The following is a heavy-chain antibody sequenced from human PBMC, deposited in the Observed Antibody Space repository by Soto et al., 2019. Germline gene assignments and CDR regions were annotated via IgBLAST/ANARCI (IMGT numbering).Heavy chain of an antibody. Sequence: GASVKVSCKASGYTFTTYGMSWVRQAPGQGLEWMGWISAYNGNTNYAQKLQGRVTMTTDTSTSTAYMELRSLRSDDTAVYYCARGHDSSGWYVFDYWGQGTLVTVSS. V-gene: IGHV1-18*01. D-gene: IGHD6-19*01. CDR2: ISAYNGNT. CDR3: ARGHDSSGWYVFDY. CDR1: GYTFTTYG. J-gene: IGHJ4*02.